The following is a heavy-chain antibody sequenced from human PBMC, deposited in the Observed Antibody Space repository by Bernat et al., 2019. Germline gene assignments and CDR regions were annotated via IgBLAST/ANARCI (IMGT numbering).Heavy chain of an antibody. J-gene: IGHJ5*02. CDR3: ARGELAARPLSWFDP. CDR2: IYYSGST. V-gene: IGHV4-59*12. D-gene: IGHD6-6*01. CDR1: GGSISSYY. Sequence: QVQLQESGPGLVKPSETLSLTCTVSGGSISSYYWSWIRQPPGKGLEWIGYIYYSGSTNYNPSLKSRVTISVDTSKNQFSLKLSSVTAADTAVYYCARGELAARPLSWFDPWGQGTLVTVSS.